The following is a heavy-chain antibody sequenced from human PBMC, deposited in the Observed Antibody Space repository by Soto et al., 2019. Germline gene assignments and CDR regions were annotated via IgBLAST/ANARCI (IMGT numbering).Heavy chain of an antibody. CDR3: ARDPETGRYYHKRDYYYGMDV. J-gene: IGHJ6*02. CDR1: GGSISSSNW. CDR2: IYHSGST. Sequence: PSETLSLTCAVSGGSISSSNWWSWVRQPPGKGLEWIGEIYHSGSTNYNPSLKSRVTISVDKSKNQFSLKLSSVTAADTAVYYCARDPETGRYYHKRDYYYGMDVWGQGTTVTVSS. D-gene: IGHD3-10*01. V-gene: IGHV4-4*02.